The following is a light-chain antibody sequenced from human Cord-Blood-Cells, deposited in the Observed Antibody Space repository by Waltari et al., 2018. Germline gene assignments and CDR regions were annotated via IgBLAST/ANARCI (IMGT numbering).Light chain of an antibody. V-gene: IGLV2-14*01. CDR1: SRDVGGYNY. CDR3: SSYTSSSHVV. Sequence: QSALTQPASVSGSPGQSITISCTGTSRDVGGYNYVSWYQQHPGKAPKLMIYDVSNRPSGVSNRFSGSKSGNTAARTISGLQAEDEADYYCSSYTSSSHVVFGGGTKLTVL. J-gene: IGLJ2*01. CDR2: DVS.